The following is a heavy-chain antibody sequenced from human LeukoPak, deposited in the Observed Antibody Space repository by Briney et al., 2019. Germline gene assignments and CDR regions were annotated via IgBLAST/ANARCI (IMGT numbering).Heavy chain of an antibody. V-gene: IGHV1-69*01. J-gene: IGHJ4*02. D-gene: IGHD3-9*01. Sequence: VKVSCKASGGTFSSYAISWVRQAPGQGLEWMGGIIPIFGTANYAQKFQGRVTITADESTSTAYMELSSLRSEDTAVYYCATGRPRLRYFDWLLYWGQGTLVTVSS. CDR3: ATGRPRLRYFDWLLY. CDR2: IIPIFGTA. CDR1: GGTFSSYA.